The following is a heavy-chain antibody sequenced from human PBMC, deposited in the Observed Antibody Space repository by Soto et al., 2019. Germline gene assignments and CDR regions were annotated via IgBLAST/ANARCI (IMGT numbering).Heavy chain of an antibody. D-gene: IGHD3-10*01. J-gene: IGHJ4*02. CDR3: ARNDYYGSGSYHCDS. CDR1: GYTFTSFP. V-gene: IGHV1-3*01. CDR2: INPANGDT. Sequence: QVHLVQSGAEVKKPGASVRVSCQASGYTFTSFPMHWVRQAPGQRLEWMGWINPANGDTGYSQKVQGRVTITSDTSASTASMELSSLTSEDTAIYFCARNDYYGSGSYHCDSWGQGTLVIVSS.